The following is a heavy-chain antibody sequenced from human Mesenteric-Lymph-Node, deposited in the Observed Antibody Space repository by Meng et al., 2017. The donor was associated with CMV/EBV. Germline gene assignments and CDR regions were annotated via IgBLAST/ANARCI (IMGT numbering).Heavy chain of an antibody. CDR3: ASLRLSGYDWYYYGMDV. CDR2: IYHSGSA. D-gene: IGHD5-12*01. J-gene: IGHJ6*02. CDR1: GYSISSGYY. V-gene: IGHV4-38-2*02. Sequence: SETLSLTCKVSGYSISSGYYWGWIRQPPGKGLEWIGNIYHSGSAYYNSSLKSRVIISVDTSKNQFSLKLSSVTAADTAVYYCASLRLSGYDWYYYGMDVWGQGTTVTVSS.